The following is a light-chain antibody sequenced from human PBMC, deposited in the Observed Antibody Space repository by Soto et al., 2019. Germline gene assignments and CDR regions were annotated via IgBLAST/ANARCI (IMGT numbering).Light chain of an antibody. CDR3: QQYGSSPQT. J-gene: IGKJ1*01. CDR2: GAS. Sequence: IGLTMSPVTLSLSPGEGATLSCRASQSVSSTSLAWYQQKAGQAPRLLIYGASSRATGIPDRFSGSGSGTDFTLTISRLEPEDFAVYYCQQYGSSPQTFGQGTKVDIK. CDR1: QSVSSTS. V-gene: IGKV3-20*01.